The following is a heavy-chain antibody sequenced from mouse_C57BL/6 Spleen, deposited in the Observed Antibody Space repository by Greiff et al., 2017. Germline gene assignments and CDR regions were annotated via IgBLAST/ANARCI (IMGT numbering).Heavy chain of an antibody. CDR1: GFTFSDYY. Sequence: EVHLVASEGGLVQPGSSMKLSCTASGFTFSDYYMAWVRQVPEKGLEWVANINYDGSSTYYLDSLKSRFIISRDNAKNILYLQMSSLKSEDTATYYCARYDYDERFDVWGTGTTVTVSS. CDR2: INYDGSST. CDR3: ARYDYDERFDV. D-gene: IGHD2-4*01. V-gene: IGHV5-16*01. J-gene: IGHJ1*03.